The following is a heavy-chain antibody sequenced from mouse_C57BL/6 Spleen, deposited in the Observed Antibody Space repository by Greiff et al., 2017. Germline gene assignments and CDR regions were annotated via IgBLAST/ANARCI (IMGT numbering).Heavy chain of an antibody. CDR3: ARDWDY. V-gene: IGHV1-18*01. Sequence: VQLQQSGPELVKPGASVKIPCKVSGYTFPDYNMDWVKQSHGKSLEWIGDINPNNGGTIYNQKFKGKATLTVDKSSSTAYMELRSLTSEDTAVYYCARDWDYWGQGTSVTVSS. J-gene: IGHJ4*01. CDR2: INPNNGGT. CDR1: GYTFPDYN.